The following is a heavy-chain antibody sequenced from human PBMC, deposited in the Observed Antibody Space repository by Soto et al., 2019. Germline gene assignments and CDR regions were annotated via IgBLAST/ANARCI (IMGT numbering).Heavy chain of an antibody. CDR1: GGTFSSYA. CDR3: ARDNPEYCSGGSCYSDWFDP. CDR2: IIPILGTA. J-gene: IGHJ5*02. Sequence: SVKVSCKASGGTFSSYAISWVRQAPGQGLEWMGGIIPILGTANYAQKFQGRVTITADESTSTAYMELSSLRSEDTAVYYCARDNPEYCSGGSCYSDWFDPWGQGTLVTVSS. V-gene: IGHV1-69*13. D-gene: IGHD2-15*01.